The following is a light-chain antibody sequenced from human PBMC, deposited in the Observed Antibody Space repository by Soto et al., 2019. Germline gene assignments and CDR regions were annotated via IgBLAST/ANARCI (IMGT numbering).Light chain of an antibody. CDR1: QSVTTN. J-gene: IGKJ1*01. Sequence: EVVMTQSPATLSVSPGERATLSCRASQSVTTNMAWYQQNPGQAPRLLIYGASTRATGIPARFSGSGSATDFTLNTSRPQSEDFAVYYRQQYNNWPPWTFGQGTKV. CDR2: GAS. V-gene: IGKV3-15*01. CDR3: QQYNNWPPWT.